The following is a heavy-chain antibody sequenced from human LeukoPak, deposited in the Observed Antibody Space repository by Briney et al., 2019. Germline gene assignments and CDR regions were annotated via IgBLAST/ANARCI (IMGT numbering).Heavy chain of an antibody. CDR3: ARSTRGSYRQRGGVYFDY. D-gene: IGHD3-16*02. J-gene: IGHJ4*02. CDR2: INHSGST. CDR1: GGSFSGNY. V-gene: IGHV4-34*01. Sequence: SETLSLTCAVYGGSFSGNYWSWIRQPPGKGLEWIGEINHSGSTNYNPSLKSRVTISVDTSKNQFSLKLSSVTAADTAVYYCARSTRGSYRQRGGVYFDYWGQGTLVTVSS.